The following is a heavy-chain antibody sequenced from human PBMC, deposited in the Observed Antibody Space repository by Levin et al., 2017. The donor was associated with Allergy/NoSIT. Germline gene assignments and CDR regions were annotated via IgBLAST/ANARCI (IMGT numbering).Heavy chain of an antibody. V-gene: IGHV4-59*08. CDR1: GISIRRFS. D-gene: IGHD6-13*01. CDR3: ARLSAATFDP. Sequence: GSLRLSCTVSGISIRRFSWGWVRQPPGEGLECIGYIDYSGSTNYNPSLKSRLTISIDTSKNQFSLKLSSVTAADTAVYYCARLSAATFDPWGQGTLVTVSS. J-gene: IGHJ5*02. CDR2: IDYSGST.